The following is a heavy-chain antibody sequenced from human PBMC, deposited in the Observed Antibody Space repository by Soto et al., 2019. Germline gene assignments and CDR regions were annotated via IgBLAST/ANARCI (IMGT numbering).Heavy chain of an antibody. Sequence: ASVKVSCKASGYTFTSYGISWVRRAPGQGLEWMGWISAYNGNTNYAQKLQGRVTMTTDTSTSTAYMELRSLRPDDTAVYYCARDVERYCSGGSCSPFDYWGQGTLVTVSS. CDR3: ARDVERYCSGGSCSPFDY. D-gene: IGHD2-15*01. CDR2: ISAYNGNT. CDR1: GYTFTSYG. V-gene: IGHV1-18*01. J-gene: IGHJ4*02.